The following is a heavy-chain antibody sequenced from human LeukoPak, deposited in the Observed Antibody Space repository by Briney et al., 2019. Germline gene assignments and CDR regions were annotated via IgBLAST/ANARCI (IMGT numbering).Heavy chain of an antibody. CDR2: IYHSGST. CDR1: GGSISSGGYS. CDR3: ARGAGYSNWFDP. Sequence: NPSQTLSLTCAVSGGSISSGGYSWSWIRQPPGKGLEWIGYIYHSGSTYYNPSLMSRVTISVDRSKNQFSLKLSSVTAADTAVYYCARGAGYSNWFDPWGQGTLVTVSS. J-gene: IGHJ5*02. V-gene: IGHV4-30-2*01. D-gene: IGHD3-9*01.